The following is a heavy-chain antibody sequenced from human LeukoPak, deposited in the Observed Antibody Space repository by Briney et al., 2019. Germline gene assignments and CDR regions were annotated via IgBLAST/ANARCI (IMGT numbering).Heavy chain of an antibody. Sequence: PGGSLRLSCAASGLTFSSYAMSWVRQAPGKGLEWVSAISGSGGSTYYADSVKGRFTISRDNSKNTLYLQMNSLRAEDTAVYYCAKYSGSGWVSEYFQHWGQGTLVTVSS. CDR2: ISGSGGST. CDR3: AKYSGSGWVSEYFQH. D-gene: IGHD6-19*01. J-gene: IGHJ1*01. V-gene: IGHV3-23*01. CDR1: GLTFSSYA.